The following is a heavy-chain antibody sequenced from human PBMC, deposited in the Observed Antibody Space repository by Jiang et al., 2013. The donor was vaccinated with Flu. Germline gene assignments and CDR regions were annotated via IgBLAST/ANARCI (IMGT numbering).Heavy chain of an antibody. CDR2: IYTSGST. Sequence: CTVSGGSISSYYWSWIRQPAGKGLEWIGRIYTSGSTNYNPCLKSRVTMSVDTSKNQFSLKLSSVTAADTAVYYCARVQLVLKYYYYYMDVWGKGTTVTVSS. D-gene: IGHD2-8*01. CDR3: ARVQLVLKYYYYYMDV. J-gene: IGHJ6*03. V-gene: IGHV4-4*07. CDR1: GGSISSYY.